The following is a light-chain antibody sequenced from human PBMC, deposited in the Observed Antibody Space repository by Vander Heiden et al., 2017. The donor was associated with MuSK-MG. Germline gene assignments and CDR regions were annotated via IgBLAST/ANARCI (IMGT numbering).Light chain of an antibody. CDR2: DAS. V-gene: IGKV1-33*01. Sequence: DIQMTQFLPCVSATVGDKVTITFQASQDISNYLNWYQQKPGKAPKLLIYDASNLETGVPSRFSGSGSGTDFTFTISSLQPEDIATYYCQQYDNLPLTFGGGTKVEIK. J-gene: IGKJ4*01. CDR3: QQYDNLPLT. CDR1: QDISNY.